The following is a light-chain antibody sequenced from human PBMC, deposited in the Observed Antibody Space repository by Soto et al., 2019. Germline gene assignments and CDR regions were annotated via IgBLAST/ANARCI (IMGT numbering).Light chain of an antibody. V-gene: IGKV3-20*01. Sequence: IVLTQSPGTLSLSPGEGATLSCRASQSVSSNHLAWYQQKPGQAPRLLIFGASSRASDIPARFSGSGSGTDFTLTISRLEPEDFVVYYCQQYGSSPPYTFGQGTKLEIK. J-gene: IGKJ2*01. CDR1: QSVSSNH. CDR2: GAS. CDR3: QQYGSSPPYT.